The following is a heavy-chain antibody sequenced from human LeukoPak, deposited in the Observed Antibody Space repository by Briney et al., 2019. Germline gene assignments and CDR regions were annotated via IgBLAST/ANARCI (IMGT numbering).Heavy chain of an antibody. CDR3: ARGIQEYDY. D-gene: IGHD6-13*01. V-gene: IGHV1-2*02. J-gene: IGHJ4*02. CDR2: INPKSGDT. Sequence: GASVKVSCKASGYSFNVYYMHWLRQVPGQGLEWMGWINPKSGDTKYAQKFQGRVTMTRDTSLNTAYMDLSRLRSDDTAVYYCARGIQEYDYWGQGTLVTVSS. CDR1: GYSFNVYY.